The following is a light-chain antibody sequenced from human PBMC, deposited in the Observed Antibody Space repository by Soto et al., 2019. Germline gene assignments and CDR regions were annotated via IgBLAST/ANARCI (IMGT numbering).Light chain of an antibody. CDR1: QSISSY. J-gene: IGKJ1*01. Sequence: DIQMTQSPSSLSASVGDRVTITCRASQSISSYLNWFQQTPGKAPKLLIYAASSLQSGVPSRFSGSGSGTDFTLTISSLQPEDFATYYCQQSYNTPWTFGQGTKVEIK. V-gene: IGKV1-39*01. CDR2: AAS. CDR3: QQSYNTPWT.